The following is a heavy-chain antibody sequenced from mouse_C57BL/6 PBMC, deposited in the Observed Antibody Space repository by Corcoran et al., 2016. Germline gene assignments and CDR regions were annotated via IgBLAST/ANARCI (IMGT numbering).Heavy chain of an antibody. Sequence: EVQLQQSGPELVKPGASVKISCKASGYTFTDYYMNWVKQSHGKSLEWIGDINPNNGGTSYNQKFKGKATLTVDKSSSTAYMELRSLTSEDAAVYYCARVGYITTVVAPDYWGQGTTLTVSS. J-gene: IGHJ2*01. CDR3: ARVGYITTVVAPDY. V-gene: IGHV1-26*01. D-gene: IGHD1-1*01. CDR2: INPNNGGT. CDR1: GYTFTDYY.